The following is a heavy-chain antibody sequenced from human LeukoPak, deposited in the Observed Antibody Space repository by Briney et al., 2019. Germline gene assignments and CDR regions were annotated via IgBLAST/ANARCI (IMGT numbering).Heavy chain of an antibody. CDR1: GGSIRSTSHY. D-gene: IGHD2-2*02. V-gene: IGHV4-39*07. CDR3: ARAMGDLVVVPAAIGSIHFYYYYMDV. Sequence: SETLSLTCTVSGGSIRSTSHYWGWIRQPPGKGLEWIGSIYYSGTTYYNPSLKSRVTISVDRSKNQFSLKLSSVTAADTAVYYCARAMGDLVVVPAAIGSIHFYYYYMDVWGKGTTVTVSS. J-gene: IGHJ6*03. CDR2: IYYSGTT.